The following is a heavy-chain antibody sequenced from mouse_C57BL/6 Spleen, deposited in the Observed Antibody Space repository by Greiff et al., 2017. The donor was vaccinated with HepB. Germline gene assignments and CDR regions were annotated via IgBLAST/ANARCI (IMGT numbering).Heavy chain of an antibody. CDR1: GYSFTSYY. J-gene: IGHJ4*01. CDR3: ARGGKDYAMDY. CDR2: IYPGSGNT. Sequence: VQLVESGPELVKPGASVKISCKASGYSFTSYYIHWVKQRPGQGLEWIGWIYPGSGNTKYNEKFKGKATLTADTSSSTAYMQLSSLTSEDSAVYYCARGGKDYAMDYWGQGTSVTVSS. D-gene: IGHD2-1*01. V-gene: IGHV1-66*01.